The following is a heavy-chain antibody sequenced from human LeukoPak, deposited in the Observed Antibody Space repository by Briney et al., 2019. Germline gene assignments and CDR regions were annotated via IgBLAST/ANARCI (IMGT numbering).Heavy chain of an antibody. CDR2: ISYDGSSE. D-gene: IGHD2-15*01. CDR1: GFTFSSYA. CDR3: ARDGGGDIVVAFAFDI. V-gene: IGHV3-30-3*01. J-gene: IGHJ3*02. Sequence: GGSLRLSCAASGFTFSSYAMHWVRQAPGKGLEWVAVISYDGSSEYYADSVKGRFTISRDNSKNTLYLQANSLRAEDTALYYCARDGGGDIVVAFAFDIWGQGTMVTVSS.